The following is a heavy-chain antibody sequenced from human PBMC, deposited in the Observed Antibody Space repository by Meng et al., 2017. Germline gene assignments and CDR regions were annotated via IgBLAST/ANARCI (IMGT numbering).Heavy chain of an antibody. J-gene: IGHJ5*02. Sequence: SVKVSCKASGGTFSSYAISWVRQAPGQGLEWMGGIIPIFGTANYAQKFQGRVTITTDESTSTAYMELSSLRSEDTAVYYCARDGASYYYDSSGYSRGINWFDPWGQGTLVTVSS. D-gene: IGHD3-22*01. CDR1: GGTFSSYA. CDR2: IIPIFGTA. V-gene: IGHV1-69*05. CDR3: ARDGASYYYDSSGYSRGINWFDP.